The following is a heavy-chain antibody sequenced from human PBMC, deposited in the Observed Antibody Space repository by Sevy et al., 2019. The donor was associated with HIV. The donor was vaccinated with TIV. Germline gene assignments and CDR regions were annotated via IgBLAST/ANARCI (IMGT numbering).Heavy chain of an antibody. CDR2: ISSSSSTI. D-gene: IGHD3-10*01. Sequence: GGSVRLSCAASGFTFSSYSMNWVRQAPGKGLEWVSYISSSSSTIYYADSVKGRFTISRDNAKNSLYLQMNSLRDEDTAVYYCARDRVVRGVYYFDYWGQGTLVTVSS. CDR3: ARDRVVRGVYYFDY. J-gene: IGHJ4*02. CDR1: GFTFSSYS. V-gene: IGHV3-48*02.